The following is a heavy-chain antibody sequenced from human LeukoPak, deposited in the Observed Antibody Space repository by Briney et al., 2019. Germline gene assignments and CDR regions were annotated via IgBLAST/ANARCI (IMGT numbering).Heavy chain of an antibody. CDR1: GFTFSSYA. D-gene: IGHD5-18*01. V-gene: IGHV3-23*01. CDR3: AKNLGYSYASFDY. J-gene: IGHJ4*02. Sequence: GGSLRLSRAASGFTFSSYAMSWVRQAPGKGLEWVSAISGSGGSTYYADSVKGRFTISRDNSKNTLYLQMNSLRAEDTAVYYCAKNLGYSYASFDYWGQGTLVTVSS. CDR2: ISGSGGST.